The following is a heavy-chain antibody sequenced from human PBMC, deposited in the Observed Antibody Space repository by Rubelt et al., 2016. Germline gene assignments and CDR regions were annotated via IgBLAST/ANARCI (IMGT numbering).Heavy chain of an antibody. CDR1: GYTFTSYY. CDR2: INPSGGST. V-gene: IGHV1-46*01. CDR3: ARSPRYDFEDNWFDP. Sequence: QVQLVQSGAEVKKPGASVKVSCKASGYTFTSYYMHWVRQAPGQGLEWMGIINPSGGSTSYAQKFQRRVTMGRDTSTNTDYMELRSLRAEDTAVYYCARSPRYDFEDNWFDPWGQGTLVTVSS. D-gene: IGHD3-3*01. J-gene: IGHJ5*02.